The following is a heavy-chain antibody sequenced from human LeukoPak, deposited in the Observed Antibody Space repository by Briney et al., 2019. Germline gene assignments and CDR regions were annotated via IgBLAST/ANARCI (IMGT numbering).Heavy chain of an antibody. J-gene: IGHJ4*02. CDR2: IRYDGGNK. CDR3: AKDSDGVDTAMVN. D-gene: IGHD5-18*01. V-gene: IGHV3-30*02. Sequence: GGSLRLSCAASGFTFSSYGMHWVRQAPGKGQEWVAFIRYDGGNKYYADSVKGRFTISRDNSKNTLYLQMNSLRAEDTAVYDCAKDSDGVDTAMVNWGQGTLVTVPS. CDR1: GFTFSSYG.